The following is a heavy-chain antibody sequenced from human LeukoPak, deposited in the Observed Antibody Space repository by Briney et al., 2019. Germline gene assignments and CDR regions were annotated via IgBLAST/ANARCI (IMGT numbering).Heavy chain of an antibody. CDR3: ARGGYCSGGSCYSHWGTFDI. D-gene: IGHD2-15*01. J-gene: IGHJ3*02. CDR2: IYSGGST. CDR1: GFTVSSNY. Sequence: PGGSLRLSCAASGFTVSSNYMSWVRQAPGKGLEWVSVIYSGGSTYYADSVKGRFTLSRDNSKNTLYLQMSSLRAEDTAIYYCARGGYCSGGSCYSHWGTFDIWGQGTMVTVSS. V-gene: IGHV3-53*01.